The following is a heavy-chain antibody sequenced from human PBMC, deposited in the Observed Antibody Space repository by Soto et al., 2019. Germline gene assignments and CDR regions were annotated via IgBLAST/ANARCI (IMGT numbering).Heavy chain of an antibody. D-gene: IGHD6-13*01. CDR1: DFTFSGCA. V-gene: IGHV3-7*04. CDR3: ARASSRGIADDY. CDR2: IKEDGSEK. Sequence: GGSLRLSCIASDFTFSGCAMSWVRQAPGKGPEWVANIKEDGSEKYYVDSVKGRFTASRDNAKNSLYLQMNSLRGDDTAVYYCARASSRGIADDYWGQGT. J-gene: IGHJ4*02.